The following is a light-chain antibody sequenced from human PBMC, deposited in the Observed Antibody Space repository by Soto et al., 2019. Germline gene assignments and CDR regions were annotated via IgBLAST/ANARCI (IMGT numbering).Light chain of an antibody. CDR1: QSISSN. J-gene: IGKJ2*01. CDR3: QQSYSTPPYT. V-gene: IGKV1-39*01. CDR2: AAS. Sequence: DIQMTQSPSSLSASVGDRVTITCRASQSISSNLNWYQQKPGKAPKLLIYAASSLQSGVPSRFRGSGSGTDFTLTISSLQPEDFATYYCQQSYSTPPYTFGQGTKLEIK.